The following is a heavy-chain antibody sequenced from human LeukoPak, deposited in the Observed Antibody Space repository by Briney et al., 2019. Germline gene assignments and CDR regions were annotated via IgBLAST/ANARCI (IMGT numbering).Heavy chain of an antibody. J-gene: IGHJ3*02. Sequence: ASVKVSCKASGYTFTSYDINWVRQATGQGLEWMGWMNPNSGNTGYAQKFQGRVTMTRNTSISTAYMELSSLRSEDTAVYYCARDRHIAAAGTANAFDIWGQGTMVTVSS. V-gene: IGHV1-8*01. CDR2: MNPNSGNT. CDR3: ARDRHIAAAGTANAFDI. D-gene: IGHD6-13*01. CDR1: GYTFTSYD.